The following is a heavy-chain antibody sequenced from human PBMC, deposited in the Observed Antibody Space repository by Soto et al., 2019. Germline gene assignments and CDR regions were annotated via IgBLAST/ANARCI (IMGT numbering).Heavy chain of an antibody. CDR1: GFTFSNAW. Sequence: GGSPRLSCAASGFTFSNAWMSWVRQAPGKGLEWVGRTKSKTDGGTTDYAAPVKGRFTISRDDSKNTLYLQMNSLKTEDTAVYFCMTDEYGHVPLFAPSAQGSPVTVSS. D-gene: IGHD4-17*01. J-gene: IGHJ5*02. CDR2: TKSKTDGGTT. CDR3: MTDEYGHVPLFAP. V-gene: IGHV3-15*01.